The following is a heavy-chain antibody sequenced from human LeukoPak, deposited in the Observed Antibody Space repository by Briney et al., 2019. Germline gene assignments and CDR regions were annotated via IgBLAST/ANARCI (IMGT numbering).Heavy chain of an antibody. Sequence: PGGSLRLSCAASGFTFSSYAMSWVRQAPGKGLEWVSSITSSGGNTYYADSVKGRFTISRDNSKNTLYLQMNSLRAEDTAVYYCAKDVVTKDTAMAEGVAFDIWGQGTMVTVSS. CDR2: ITSSGGNT. J-gene: IGHJ3*02. D-gene: IGHD5-18*01. CDR3: AKDVVTKDTAMAEGVAFDI. V-gene: IGHV3-23*01. CDR1: GFTFSSYA.